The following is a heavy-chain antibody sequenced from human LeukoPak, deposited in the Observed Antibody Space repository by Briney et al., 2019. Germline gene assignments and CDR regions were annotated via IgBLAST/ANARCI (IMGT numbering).Heavy chain of an antibody. Sequence: GGSLRLSCTASGFTFGDYAMSWVRQAPGKGLEWVGFIRSKAYGGTTEYAASVKGRFTVSRDDSKSIAYLQMNSLKTEDTAVYYCTRATVGATAEGNYWGQGTLVTVSS. CDR1: GFTFGDYA. J-gene: IGHJ4*02. D-gene: IGHD1-26*01. V-gene: IGHV3-49*04. CDR2: IRSKAYGGTT. CDR3: TRATVGATAEGNY.